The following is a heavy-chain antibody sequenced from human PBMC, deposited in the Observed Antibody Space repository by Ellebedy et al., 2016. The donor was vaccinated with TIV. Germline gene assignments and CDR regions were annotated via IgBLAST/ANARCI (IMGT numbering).Heavy chain of an antibody. CDR2: IKTDGSEK. CDR3: ARESRWELIEGGFDY. J-gene: IGHJ4*02. Sequence: GESLKISCAASGFTFSSYWMSWVRQAPGKGLEWVAKIKTDGSEKYYVDSVKGRFTISRDNAKNSLYLQMNSLRAEDTAVYYCARESRWELIEGGFDYWGQGTLVTVSS. CDR1: GFTFSSYW. D-gene: IGHD1-26*01. V-gene: IGHV3-7*01.